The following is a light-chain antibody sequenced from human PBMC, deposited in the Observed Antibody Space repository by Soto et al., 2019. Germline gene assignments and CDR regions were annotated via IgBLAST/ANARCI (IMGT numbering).Light chain of an antibody. Sequence: QSVRTQPPSVSGAPGQRGTISCTGSSSNIGAGYDVHWYQQLPGTAPKLLIYGNSNRPSGVPDRFSGSKSGTSASLAITGLQAEDEADYYCQSYDSSLSAGVFGTGTKVTVL. CDR3: QSYDSSLSAGV. V-gene: IGLV1-40*01. CDR2: GNS. J-gene: IGLJ1*01. CDR1: SSNIGAGYD.